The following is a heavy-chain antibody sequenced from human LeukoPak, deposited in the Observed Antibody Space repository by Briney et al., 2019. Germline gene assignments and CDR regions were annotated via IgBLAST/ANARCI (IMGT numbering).Heavy chain of an antibody. Sequence: ASVKVSCKASGYTFTGYYMHWVRQAPGQGLEWMGWINPNSGGTNYAQKFQGRVTMTRDTSLSTAYMELSRLRSDDTAVYYCARARSDILTGHPFDYWGQGTLVTVSS. CDR1: GYTFTGYY. D-gene: IGHD3-9*01. CDR3: ARARSDILTGHPFDY. J-gene: IGHJ4*02. CDR2: INPNSGGT. V-gene: IGHV1-2*02.